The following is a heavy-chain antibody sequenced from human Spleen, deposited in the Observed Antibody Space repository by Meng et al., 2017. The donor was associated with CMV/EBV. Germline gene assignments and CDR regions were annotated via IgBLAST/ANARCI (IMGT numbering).Heavy chain of an antibody. D-gene: IGHD1-26*01. J-gene: IGHJ6*02. CDR1: GYTFTGYY. CDR3: ARREGATNTYYYYYVMDV. V-gene: IGHV1-2*02. Sequence: ASVKVSCKASGYTFTGYYMHWVRQAPGQGLEWMGWINPNSGAAKYAQKFQGRVTMTRDTSLSTAYMELSGLTSDDTAVYYCARREGATNTYYYYYVMDVWGQGTTVTVSS. CDR2: INPNSGAA.